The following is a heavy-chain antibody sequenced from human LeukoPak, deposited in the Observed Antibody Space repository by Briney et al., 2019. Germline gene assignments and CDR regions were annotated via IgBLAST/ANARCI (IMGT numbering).Heavy chain of an antibody. CDR1: GGTFSKYA. V-gene: IGHV1-69*13. CDR3: ARASSDDTAMATPFAC. J-gene: IGHJ4*02. D-gene: IGHD5-18*01. Sequence: ASVKVSCKASGGTFSKYAINLLRQAPGQGLEWMGGITPIFGTANYVQKFQGRVTITADESTSTAYMELSRLRSEDTAIYYCARASSDDTAMATPFACWGQGTLVIVSS. CDR2: ITPIFGTA.